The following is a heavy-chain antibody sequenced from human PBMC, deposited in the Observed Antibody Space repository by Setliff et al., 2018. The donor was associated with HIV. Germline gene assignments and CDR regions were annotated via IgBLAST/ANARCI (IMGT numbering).Heavy chain of an antibody. CDR2: IFYSGST. CDR3: ARGRTQWPNYNYFDP. D-gene: IGHD6-19*01. CDR1: GGSITSSTYY. Sequence: SETLSLTCTVSGGSITSSTYYWDWIRQPPGKGLEWIGSIFYSGSTYYNPSVKSRVTISIDTSKNQFSLRLSSVTAADTAVYYCARGRTQWPNYNYFDPWGLGTLVTVSS. J-gene: IGHJ5*02. V-gene: IGHV4-39*07.